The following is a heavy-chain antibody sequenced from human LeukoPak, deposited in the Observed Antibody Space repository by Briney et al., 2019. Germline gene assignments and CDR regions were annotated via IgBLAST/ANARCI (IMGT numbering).Heavy chain of an antibody. CDR3: ARNWYSYYYDSSGYRDAFDI. CDR1: GYTFTGYY. CDR2: INPNSGGT. J-gene: IGHJ3*02. V-gene: IGHV1-2*02. D-gene: IGHD3-22*01. Sequence: ASVKVSCKASGYTFTGYYMHWVRQAPGQGLEWMGWINPNSGGTNYAQKFQGRVTMTRDTSISTAYMEMSRLRSDDTAVYYCARNWYSYYYDSSGYRDAFDIWGQGTMVTVSS.